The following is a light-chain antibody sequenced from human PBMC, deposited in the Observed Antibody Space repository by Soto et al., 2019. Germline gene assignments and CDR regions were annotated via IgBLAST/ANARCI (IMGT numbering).Light chain of an antibody. CDR1: QTVRNNY. V-gene: IGKV3-20*01. CDR3: QQYGSSPIT. CDR2: DAS. J-gene: IGKJ5*01. Sequence: EFVVTDSRSTLSLSPGERATRSCSASQTVRNNYLAWYQQKPGQAPRLLIYDASSRATGIPDRFSGSGSGTDFTLTISRLEPEDFAVYYCQQYGSSPITFGQGTRLEIK.